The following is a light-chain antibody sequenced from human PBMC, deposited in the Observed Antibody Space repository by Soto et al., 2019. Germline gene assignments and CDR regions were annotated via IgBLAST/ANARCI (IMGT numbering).Light chain of an antibody. CDR3: QKYGSSPMCT. Sequence: ELVLTQSPGTLSLSPGERATLSCRASQSIISSYLAWYQQKPGQAPRLLIYGASSRATGIPDRFSGSGSGAGFTLTISRLEPEDFAVYYCQKYGSSPMCTFGQGTKLEIK. J-gene: IGKJ2*02. CDR2: GAS. V-gene: IGKV3-20*01. CDR1: QSIISSY.